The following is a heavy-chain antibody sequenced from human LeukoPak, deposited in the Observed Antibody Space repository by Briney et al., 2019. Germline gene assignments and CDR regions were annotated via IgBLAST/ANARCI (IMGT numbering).Heavy chain of an antibody. CDR1: GFTFSSYG. CDR3: ARADIIASAYCYYMDV. V-gene: IGHV3-30*03. D-gene: IGHD3-9*01. Sequence: GGSLRLSCAASGFTFSSYGMHWVRQAPGKGLEWVAVISNDGSHTYSSDSVKGRFTVSRDNSKNTLYLQMNSLRGEDAAIYYCARADIIASAYCYYMDVWGKGTTVTGSS. CDR2: ISNDGSHT. J-gene: IGHJ6*03.